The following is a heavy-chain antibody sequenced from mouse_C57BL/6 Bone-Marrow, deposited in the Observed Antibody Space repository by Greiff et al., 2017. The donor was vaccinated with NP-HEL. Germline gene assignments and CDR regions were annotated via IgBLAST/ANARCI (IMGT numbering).Heavy chain of an antibody. D-gene: IGHD1-1*01. CDR2: ISDGGSYT. J-gene: IGHJ3*01. Sequence: EVMLVESGGGLVKPGGSLKLSCAASGFTFSSYAMSWVRQTPEKRLEWVATISDGGSYTYYPDNVKGRFTISRDNAKNNLYLQMSHLKSEDTAMYYCARDETTVPWFAYWGQGTLVTVSA. V-gene: IGHV5-4*01. CDR1: GFTFSSYA. CDR3: ARDETTVPWFAY.